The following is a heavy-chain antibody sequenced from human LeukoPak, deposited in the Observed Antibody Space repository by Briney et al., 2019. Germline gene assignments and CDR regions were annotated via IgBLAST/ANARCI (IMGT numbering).Heavy chain of an antibody. Sequence: PGGSLRLSCAASGFTFSDYYMSWIRQAPGKGLEWVSYISSSGSTIYYADSVKGRFTISRDNAKTSLYLQMSSLRTEDTAVYYCARENGDYGVPFDFWGQGTLVAVSP. D-gene: IGHD4/OR15-4a*01. CDR3: ARENGDYGVPFDF. J-gene: IGHJ4*02. V-gene: IGHV3-11*04. CDR1: GFTFSDYY. CDR2: ISSSGSTI.